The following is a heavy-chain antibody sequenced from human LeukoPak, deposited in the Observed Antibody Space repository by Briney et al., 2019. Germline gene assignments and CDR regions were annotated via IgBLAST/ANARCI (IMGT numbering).Heavy chain of an antibody. CDR3: ARGPMTTVTPFFDY. CDR1: GYTFTGYY. D-gene: IGHD4-11*01. CDR2: INPNSGGT. Sequence: ASVKVSCKASGYTFTGYYMHWVRRAPGQGLEWMGWINPNSGGTNYAQKFQGWVTMTRDTSISTAYMELSRLRSDDTAVYYCARGPMTTVTPFFDYWGQGTLVTVSS. V-gene: IGHV1-2*04. J-gene: IGHJ4*02.